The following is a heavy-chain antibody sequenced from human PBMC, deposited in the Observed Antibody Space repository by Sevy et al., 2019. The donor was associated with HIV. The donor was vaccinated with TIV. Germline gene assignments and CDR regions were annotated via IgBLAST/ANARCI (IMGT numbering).Heavy chain of an antibody. J-gene: IGHJ4*02. V-gene: IGHV4-39*01. CDR2: IFYSGST. CDR3: ARRINNSGRYAFDL. CDR1: GGSISSSNYY. D-gene: IGHD6-19*01. Sequence: SETLSLTCTVSGGSISSSNYYWGWIRQPPGKGLEWIGKIFYSGSTYYNPSLESRVTISIDTSNNQFSLKLNSVTAADTAVYYCARRINNSGRYAFDLWGQGAQVTVSS.